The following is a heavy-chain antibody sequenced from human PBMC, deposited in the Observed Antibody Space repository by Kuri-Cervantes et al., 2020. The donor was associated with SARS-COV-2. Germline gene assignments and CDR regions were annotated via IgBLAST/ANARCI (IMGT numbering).Heavy chain of an antibody. CDR2: ISSSGSTI. D-gene: IGHD5-24*01. CDR1: GFTFSSYE. J-gene: IGHJ3*02. CDR3: AKDRDGYTLDAFDI. Sequence: LSLTCAASGFTFSSYEMNWVRQAPGKGLEWVSHISSSGSTIYYADSVKGRFTISRDNAKNSLYLQMNSLRAEDTAVYYCAKDRDGYTLDAFDIWGQGTMVTVSS. V-gene: IGHV3-48*03.